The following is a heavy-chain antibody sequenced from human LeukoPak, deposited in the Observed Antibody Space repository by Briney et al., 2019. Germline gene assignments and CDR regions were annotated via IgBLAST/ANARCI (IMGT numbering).Heavy chain of an antibody. V-gene: IGHV3-21*01. Sequence: GGSLRLSCATSGFTFSSYSMNWVRQAPGKGLEWVSSISSSYSHIYYADSVKGRFTISRDNAKNSLYLQMNSLRAEDTAVYYCASSPMLQFYFDSWGQGTLVTVSS. J-gene: IGHJ4*02. CDR1: GFTFSSYS. CDR3: ASSPMLQFYFDS. D-gene: IGHD2-2*01. CDR2: ISSSYSHI.